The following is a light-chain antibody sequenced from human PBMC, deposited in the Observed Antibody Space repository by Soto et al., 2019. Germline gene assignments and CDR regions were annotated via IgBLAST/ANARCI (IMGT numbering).Light chain of an antibody. Sequence: QSALTQPASVSGSPGQSITISCTGTSSDVGTYNLVSWYQHHPGKAPKLMIYEGSERPSGVSNRFSGSKSGNTASLTISGLQAEDEADYYCCSYAGSRTFLFGGGTKVTVL. V-gene: IGLV2-23*03. CDR2: EGS. J-gene: IGLJ2*01. CDR1: SSDVGTYNL. CDR3: CSYAGSRTFL.